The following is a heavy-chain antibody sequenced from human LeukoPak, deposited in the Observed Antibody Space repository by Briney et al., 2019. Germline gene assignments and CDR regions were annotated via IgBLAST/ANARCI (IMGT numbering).Heavy chain of an antibody. CDR1: GGTFSSYA. CDR3: ARGEIKLWAFDI. CDR2: IIPILGIA. V-gene: IGHV1-69*04. D-gene: IGHD5-18*01. Sequence: SVKVSCKASGGTFSSYAISWVRQAPGQVLEWMGRIIPILGIANYAQKFQGRVTITADKSTSTAYMELSSLRSEDTAVYYCARGEIKLWAFDIWGQGTMVTVSS. J-gene: IGHJ3*02.